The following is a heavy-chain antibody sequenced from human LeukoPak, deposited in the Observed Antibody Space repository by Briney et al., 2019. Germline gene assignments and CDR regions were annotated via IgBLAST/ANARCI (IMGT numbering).Heavy chain of an antibody. D-gene: IGHD4/OR15-4a*01. V-gene: IGHV3-23*01. J-gene: IGHJ4*02. Sequence: GGTLRLSCVGSGFSFSTYGMTWVRQAPGKGLEWVSSVSSSGETTYYADSVKGRFTISRDNSKSTLYLQMNSLRAEDTAVYYCARRAGAYSHPYDYWGQGTLVTVSS. CDR3: ARRAGAYSHPYDY. CDR2: VSSSGETT. CDR1: GFSFSTYG.